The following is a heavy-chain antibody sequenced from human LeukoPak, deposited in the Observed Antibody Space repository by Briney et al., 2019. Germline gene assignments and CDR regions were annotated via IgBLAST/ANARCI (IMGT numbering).Heavy chain of an antibody. CDR2: VSDGGSSA. V-gene: IGHV3-23*01. J-gene: IGHJ4*02. Sequence: GGSLRLSCAASGFTFRNYGMSWVRQAPGKGREWVPVVSDGGSSAYYTDSVKGRFTISRDNSKNTLYLQMNSLRAQDTAVYYCAPDLRGAAWSLDYWGQGTLVTVSS. CDR3: APDLRGAAWSLDY. CDR1: GFTFRNYG. D-gene: IGHD2-15*01.